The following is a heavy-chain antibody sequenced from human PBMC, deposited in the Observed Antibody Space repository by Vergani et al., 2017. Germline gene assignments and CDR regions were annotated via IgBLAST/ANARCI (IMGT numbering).Heavy chain of an antibody. CDR1: GGSISSGGYY. CDR3: ARGDYDILTGSYNWFDP. J-gene: IGHJ5*02. Sequence: QVQLQESGPGLVKPSQTLSLTCTVSGGSISSGGYYWSWIRQHPGKGLEWIGYIYYSGSTYYNPSLKSRVTISVDTSKNQFSLKLSSVTAAGTAVYYCARGDYDILTGSYNWFDPWGQGTLVTVSS. CDR2: IYYSGST. D-gene: IGHD3-9*01. V-gene: IGHV4-31*03.